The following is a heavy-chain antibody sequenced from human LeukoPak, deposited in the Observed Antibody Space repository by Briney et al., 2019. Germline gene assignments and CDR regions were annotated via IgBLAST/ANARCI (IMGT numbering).Heavy chain of an antibody. J-gene: IGHJ4*02. Sequence: PSETLSLTCTVSGGSISSYYWSWIRQPPGKGLEWIGYIYYSGSTNYNPSLKSRVTISVDTSKNQFSLKLSSVTAADTAVYYCARHPGPPAVAGTFDYWGQGTLVTVSS. D-gene: IGHD6-19*01. V-gene: IGHV4-59*08. CDR3: ARHPGPPAVAGTFDY. CDR2: IYYSGST. CDR1: GGSISSYY.